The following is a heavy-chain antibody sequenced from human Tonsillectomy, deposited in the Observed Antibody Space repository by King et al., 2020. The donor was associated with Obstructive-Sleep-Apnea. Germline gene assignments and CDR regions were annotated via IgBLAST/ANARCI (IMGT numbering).Heavy chain of an antibody. D-gene: IGHD6-13*01. Sequence: VQLVESGAEVKKPGASVKVSCKASGYTFTSYYMHWVRQAPGQGLEWMGIINPSGGSTSYAQKFQGRVTMTRDTSTSTVYMELSSLRSEDTAVYFCARGRVGTLEAHSSSWYEQGYYFDYWGQGTLVTVSS. V-gene: IGHV1-46*01. CDR1: GYTFTSYY. CDR3: ARGRVGTLEAHSSSWYEQGYYFDY. J-gene: IGHJ4*02. CDR2: INPSGGST.